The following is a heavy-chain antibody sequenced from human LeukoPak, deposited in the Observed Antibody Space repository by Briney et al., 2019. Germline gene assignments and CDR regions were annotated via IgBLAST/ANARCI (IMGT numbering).Heavy chain of an antibody. J-gene: IGHJ4*02. D-gene: IGHD6-13*01. V-gene: IGHV3-43D*04. CDR1: GFTFDDYA. CDR2: ISWDGGST. Sequence: GGSLRLSCAASGFTFDDYAMHWVRQGPGKGLEGFSLISWDGGSTYYADSVKGRFTISRDNSKNSLYLQMNSLRAEDTALYYCANDMTPRIEAAGTDYWGQGTLATVSS. CDR3: ANDMTPRIEAAGTDY.